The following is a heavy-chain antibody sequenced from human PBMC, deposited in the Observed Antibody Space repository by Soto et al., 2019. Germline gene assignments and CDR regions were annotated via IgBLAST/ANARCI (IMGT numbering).Heavy chain of an antibody. V-gene: IGHV3-53*01. CDR3: ARARDGYNFLYEPT. CDR1: GFTVSSNY. D-gene: IGHD5-12*01. CDR2: IYSGGKT. Sequence: GGSLRLSCAASGFTVSSNYMSWVRQSPGKGLEWVSVIYSGGKTDYADSVKGRFTISRDNSKRTVYLQMNSLRAEDTGVYYCARARDGYNFLYEPTWGQGTLVTVSS. J-gene: IGHJ4*02.